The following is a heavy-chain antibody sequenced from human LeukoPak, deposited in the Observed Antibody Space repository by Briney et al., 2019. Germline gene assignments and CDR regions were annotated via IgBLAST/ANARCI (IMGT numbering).Heavy chain of an antibody. CDR2: ISGGGDTT. CDR1: GFTFSIYA. D-gene: IGHD6-19*01. CDR3: AKDSGIAVTGILGY. V-gene: IGHV3-23*01. J-gene: IGHJ4*02. Sequence: GGSLRLSCAASGFTFSIYAMSWVRQAPGKGLEWVSDISGGGDTTYNADSVKGRFTISRDNSKNTLYLQMNSLRAEDTAVYYCAKDSGIAVTGILGYWGQGTLVTVSS.